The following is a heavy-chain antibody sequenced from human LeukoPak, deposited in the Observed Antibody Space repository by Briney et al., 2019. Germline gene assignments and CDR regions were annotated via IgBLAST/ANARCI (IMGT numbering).Heavy chain of an antibody. J-gene: IGHJ4*02. Sequence: PGTSLRLSCVASGFSFSNHGMHWVRQAPGKGLEWVSVIASDGGAKFYAYSVKGRFTLSRDNPKNMFFLQMNLLTVEDTAIYYCAREATWGQWYFDHWGQGTPVTVSS. D-gene: IGHD6-19*01. CDR2: IASDGGAK. CDR3: AREATWGQWYFDH. V-gene: IGHV3-30*03. CDR1: GFSFSNHG.